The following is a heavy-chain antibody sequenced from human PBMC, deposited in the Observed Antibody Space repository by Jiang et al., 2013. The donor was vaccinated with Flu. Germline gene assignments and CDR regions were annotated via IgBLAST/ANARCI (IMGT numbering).Heavy chain of an antibody. CDR3: ARAFFGELFYDAFDI. D-gene: IGHD3-10*01. CDR2: IIPIFGTA. CDR1: TFSSYA. V-gene: IGHV1-69*01. Sequence: TFSSYAISWVRQAPGQGLEWMGGIIPIFGTANYAQKFQGRVTITADESTSTAYMELSSLRSEDTAVYYCARAFFGELFYDAFDIWGQGTMVTISS. J-gene: IGHJ3*02.